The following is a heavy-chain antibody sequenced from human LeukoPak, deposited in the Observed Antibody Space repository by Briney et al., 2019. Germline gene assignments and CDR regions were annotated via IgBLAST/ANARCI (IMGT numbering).Heavy chain of an antibody. J-gene: IGHJ4*02. CDR2: ISAYNGNT. CDR3: ARVAQYYYDSSGYYSGYFDY. CDR1: GYTFTSYG. D-gene: IGHD3-22*01. Sequence: ASVKVSCKASGYTFTSYGISWVRQAPGQGLEWMGWISAYNGNTNYAQKLQGRVTMTTDTSTSTAYMELRSLRSDDTAVYYCARVAQYYYDSSGYYSGYFDYWGQGTLVTVSS. V-gene: IGHV1-18*01.